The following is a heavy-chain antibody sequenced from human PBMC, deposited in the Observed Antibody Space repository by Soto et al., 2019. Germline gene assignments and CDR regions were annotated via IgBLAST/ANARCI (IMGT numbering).Heavy chain of an antibody. D-gene: IGHD2-15*01. CDR2: IIPIFGTA. CDR3: AREEAVVAGGAYFDY. CDR1: GGTFSSYA. Sequence: QVQLVQSGAEVKKPGSSVKVSCKASGGTFSSYAISWVRQAPGQGLEWMGGIIPIFGTANYAQKFQGRVTITADESTSTASMELSCRRSEDTAVYYCAREEAVVAGGAYFDYWGQGTLVTVAS. J-gene: IGHJ4*02. V-gene: IGHV1-69*01.